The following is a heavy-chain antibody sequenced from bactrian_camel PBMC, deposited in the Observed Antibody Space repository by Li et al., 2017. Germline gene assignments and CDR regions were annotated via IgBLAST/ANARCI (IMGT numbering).Heavy chain of an antibody. Sequence: QLVESGGGLVQPGGSLRLSCTVSGALRFRMGWFRQAAGKEREEVATIESLSGSTRYADSVKGRFTISRDNAKNTVYLQMNSLKPEDTAVYYCVREYPWGVIPADYTYWGQGTQVTVS. CDR3: VREYPWGVIPADYTY. D-gene: IGHD2*01. V-gene: IGHV3S40*01. J-gene: IGHJ4*01. CDR2: IESLSGST. CDR1: GALRFR.